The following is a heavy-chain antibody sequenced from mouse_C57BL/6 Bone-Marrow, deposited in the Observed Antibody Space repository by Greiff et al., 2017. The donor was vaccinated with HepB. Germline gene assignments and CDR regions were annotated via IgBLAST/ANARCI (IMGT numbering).Heavy chain of an antibody. V-gene: IGHV7-3*01. CDR1: GFTFTDYY. CDR2: IRNKANGYTT. D-gene: IGHD1-1*01. CDR3: ARLVTTVSYAMDY. Sequence: EVQGVESGGGLVQPGGSLSLSCAASGFTFTDYYMSWVRQPPGKALEWLGFIRNKANGYTTEYSASVKGRFTISRDNSQSILYLQMNALRAEDSATYYCARLVTTVSYAMDYWGQGTSVTVSS. J-gene: IGHJ4*01.